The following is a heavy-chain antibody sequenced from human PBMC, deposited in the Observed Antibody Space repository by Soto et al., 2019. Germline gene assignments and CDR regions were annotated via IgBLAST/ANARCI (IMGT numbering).Heavy chain of an antibody. J-gene: IGHJ4*02. V-gene: IGHV2-5*02. CDR1: GFPLTLSGVG. D-gene: IGHD4-17*01. CDR2: IYWDDDK. Sequence: ITLKDLGPPLGKPNQPLPRTCTSPGFPLTLSGVGVGWILRPPGKALEWLAPIYWDDDKRYSPSLKSRLTITKDTSKNQVVLTMTNMDPVDTGTYYCAHRPYGDYPIDYWGQGTLVTVSS. CDR3: AHRPYGDYPIDY.